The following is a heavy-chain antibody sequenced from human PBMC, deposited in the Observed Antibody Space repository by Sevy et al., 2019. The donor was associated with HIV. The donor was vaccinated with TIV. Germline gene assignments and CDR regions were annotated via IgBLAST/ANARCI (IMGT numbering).Heavy chain of an antibody. V-gene: IGHV3-43*01. D-gene: IGHD6-19*01. J-gene: IGHJ4*02. CDR2: IGWDGGNK. Sequence: GGSLRLSCAASGFTFDDFAMHWVRQIPGKRLEWVSLIGWDGGNKFYRSSVRCRFDISRDNTNNSLYQQMDSLKPDDTALYYCVKDTGRRSVALSFDFWGQGTLVTVSS. CDR1: GFTFDDFA. CDR3: VKDTGRRSVALSFDF.